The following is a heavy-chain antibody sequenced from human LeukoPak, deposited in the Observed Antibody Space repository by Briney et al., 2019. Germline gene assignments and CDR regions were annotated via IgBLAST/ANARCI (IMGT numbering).Heavy chain of an antibody. Sequence: GGSLRLSCAASGFTFSSYTMNSVRQAPGKGLGWVSYISSGNSNIYYADSVKGRFTISRDKAKNSLYLQMNSLRAEDTAVYYCARDASRYCSGGNCYSGLLGYFDYWGQGTLVTVSS. D-gene: IGHD2-15*01. CDR3: ARDASRYCSGGNCYSGLLGYFDY. V-gene: IGHV3-48*01. CDR1: GFTFSSYT. J-gene: IGHJ4*02. CDR2: ISSGNSNI.